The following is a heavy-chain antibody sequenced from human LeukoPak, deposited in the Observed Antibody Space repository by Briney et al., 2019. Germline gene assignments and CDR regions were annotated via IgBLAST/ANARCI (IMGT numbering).Heavy chain of an antibody. CDR3: ARDATVTAVGFDY. D-gene: IGHD4-17*01. Sequence: GASVKVSCKASGYTFTGYYMHWVRQAPGQGLEWMGIINPSGGSTSYAQKFQGRVTMTRDMSTSTVYMELSSLRSEDTAVYYCARDATVTAVGFDYWGQGTLVTVSS. CDR2: INPSGGST. V-gene: IGHV1-46*01. CDR1: GYTFTGYY. J-gene: IGHJ4*02.